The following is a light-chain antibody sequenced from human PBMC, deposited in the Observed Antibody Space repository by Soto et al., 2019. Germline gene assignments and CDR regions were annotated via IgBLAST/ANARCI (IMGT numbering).Light chain of an antibody. Sequence: QTVVTQEPSLTVSPGGTVTLTCASSTGAVTSGFYPSWFQQKPGQAPRSLIYSTNNKHSWTPARFSGSLLGGKAALTLSGVQPEDEAEYYCLLYYDSIRVFGGGTKVTVL. CDR2: STN. CDR3: LLYYDSIRV. CDR1: TGAVTSGFY. J-gene: IGLJ3*02. V-gene: IGLV7-43*01.